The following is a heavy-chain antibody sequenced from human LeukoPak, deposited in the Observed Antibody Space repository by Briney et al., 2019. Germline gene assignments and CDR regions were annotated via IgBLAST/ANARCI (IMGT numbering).Heavy chain of an antibody. V-gene: IGHV3-23*01. D-gene: IGHD3-10*01. CDR1: GFTFSSYS. Sequence: GGSLRLSCAASGFTFSSYSMNWVRQAPGKGLEWVSAISGSGGSTYYADSVKGRFTISRDNSKNTLYLQMNSLRAEDTAVYYCAKDGVLWLGAYSPGSHFDYWGQGTLVTVSP. CDR3: AKDGVLWLGAYSPGSHFDY. CDR2: ISGSGGST. J-gene: IGHJ4*02.